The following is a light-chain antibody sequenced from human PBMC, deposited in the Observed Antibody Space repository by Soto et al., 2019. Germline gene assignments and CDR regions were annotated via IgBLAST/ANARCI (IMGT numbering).Light chain of an antibody. Sequence: DIQMTQSPSSLSASVGDRVTITCRASQSISSYLNWYQQKPGKDPKLLIYAASSLQSGVPSRFSGSGSGTDFTLTISSLQPEDFATYYCQQRYSSPRFTFGPGTKVDIK. CDR3: QQRYSSPRFT. CDR1: QSISSY. V-gene: IGKV1-39*01. CDR2: AAS. J-gene: IGKJ3*01.